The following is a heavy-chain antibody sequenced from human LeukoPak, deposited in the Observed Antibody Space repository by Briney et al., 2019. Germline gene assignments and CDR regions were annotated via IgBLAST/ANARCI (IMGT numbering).Heavy chain of an antibody. V-gene: IGHV4-39*01. D-gene: IGHD6-13*01. CDR1: GGSISSSSYY. CDR2: IYYSGGT. Sequence: SETLSLTCTVSGGSISSSSYYWGWIRQPPGKGLEWIGSIYYSGGTYYNPSLKSRVTISVDTSKNQFSLKLSSVTAADTAVYYCARHFQKVSYSRFDYWGQGTLVTVSS. J-gene: IGHJ4*02. CDR3: ARHFQKVSYSRFDY.